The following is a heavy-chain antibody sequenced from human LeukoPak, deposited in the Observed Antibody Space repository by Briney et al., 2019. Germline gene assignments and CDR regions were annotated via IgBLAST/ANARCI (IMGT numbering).Heavy chain of an antibody. CDR3: ARGRGYSGYSYYFDY. V-gene: IGHV1-18*04. D-gene: IGHD5-12*01. J-gene: IGHJ4*02. Sequence: ASVKVSCKASGYTFTSYGISWVRQAPGQGLEWMGWISAYNGNTNYTQKLQGRVTMTTDTSTSTAYMELRSLRSDDTAVYYCARGRGYSGYSYYFDYWGQGTLVTVSS. CDR2: ISAYNGNT. CDR1: GYTFTSYG.